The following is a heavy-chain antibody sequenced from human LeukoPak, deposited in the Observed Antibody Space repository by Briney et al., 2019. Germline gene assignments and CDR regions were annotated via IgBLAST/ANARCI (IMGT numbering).Heavy chain of an antibody. CDR2: IKQDGSEK. CDR3: ARSRYCTNGICSYFDY. Sequence: PGGSLRLSCAASGFTLSNYWMSWIRQAPGKGLEWVAHIKQDGSEKYYVDSVKGRFTISRDNAKNSLYLQMNSLRAEDTAVYYCARSRYCTNGICSYFDYWGQGTLVTVSS. CDR1: GFTLSNYW. V-gene: IGHV3-7*03. D-gene: IGHD2-8*01. J-gene: IGHJ4*02.